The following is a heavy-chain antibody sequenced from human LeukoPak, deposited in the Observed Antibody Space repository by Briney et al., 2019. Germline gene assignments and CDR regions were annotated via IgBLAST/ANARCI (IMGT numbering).Heavy chain of an antibody. CDR3: ARSHWRGYSGYDSPPLFDY. CDR2: IYYSVTT. CDR1: GASISSYY. D-gene: IGHD5-12*01. Sequence: SETLSLTCTVSGASISSYYWTWIRQPPGKNLEWIGYIYYSVTTSYNPSLGSRVTMSVDTSKNQFSLKLSSVTAADTAVYYCARSHWRGYSGYDSPPLFDYWGQGTLVTVSS. J-gene: IGHJ4*02. V-gene: IGHV4-59*01.